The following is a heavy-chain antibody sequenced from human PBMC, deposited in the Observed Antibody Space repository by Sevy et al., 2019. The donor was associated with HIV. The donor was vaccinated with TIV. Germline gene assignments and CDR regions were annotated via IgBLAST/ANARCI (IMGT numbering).Heavy chain of an antibody. V-gene: IGHV3-48*02. CDR3: ARDSTVWFGEFYYFDY. J-gene: IGHJ4*02. Sequence: GGSLRLSCAASGFTFSSYSMNWVRQAPGKGLEWVSYISSSSSTIYYGDSVKGRFTISRDNAKNSLYLQMNSLRDEDTAVYYCARDSTVWFGEFYYFDYWGQGTLVTVSS. CDR2: ISSSSSTI. CDR1: GFTFSSYS. D-gene: IGHD3-10*01.